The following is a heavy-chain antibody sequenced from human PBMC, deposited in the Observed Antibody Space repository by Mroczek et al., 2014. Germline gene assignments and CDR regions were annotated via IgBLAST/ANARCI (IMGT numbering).Heavy chain of an antibody. Sequence: VQLLESGPGLVKPSETLSLTCTVSGGSISSYYWSWIRQPPGKGLEWIGYIYYSGSTNYNPSLKSRVTISVDTSKNQFSLKLSSVIAADTAVYYCARANSPRYWFDPWGQGTLVTVSS. CDR3: ARANSPRYWFDP. V-gene: IGHV4-59*01. J-gene: IGHJ5*02. CDR1: GGSISSYY. CDR2: IYYSGST. D-gene: IGHD5-18*01.